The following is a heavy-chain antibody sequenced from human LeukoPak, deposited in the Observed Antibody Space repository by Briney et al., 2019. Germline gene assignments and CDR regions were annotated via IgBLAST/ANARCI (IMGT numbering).Heavy chain of an antibody. Sequence: SETLSLTCTVSGGPISSYYWSWIRQPPGKGLEWIGYIYYSGSTNYNPSLKSRVTISVDTSKNQFSLKLSSVTAADTAVYYCARRAPYSYEWSTLDYWGQGTLVTVSS. CDR3: ARRAPYSYEWSTLDY. J-gene: IGHJ4*02. V-gene: IGHV4-59*08. D-gene: IGHD5-18*01. CDR1: GGPISSYY. CDR2: IYYSGST.